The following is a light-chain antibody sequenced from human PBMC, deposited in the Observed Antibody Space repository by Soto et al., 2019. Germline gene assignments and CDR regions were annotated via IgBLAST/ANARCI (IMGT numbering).Light chain of an antibody. CDR1: SSDVGSYNL. V-gene: IGLV2-23*03. Sequence: QSVLTQPASVSGSPGQSITISCTGTSSDVGSYNLVSWYQQHPGEAPKPMIYEGTQRPSGVSNRFSGSKSGNTASLTISGLQAEDEADYYCCSYAGSSTFVFGSGTKVTVL. J-gene: IGLJ1*01. CDR2: EGT. CDR3: CSYAGSSTFV.